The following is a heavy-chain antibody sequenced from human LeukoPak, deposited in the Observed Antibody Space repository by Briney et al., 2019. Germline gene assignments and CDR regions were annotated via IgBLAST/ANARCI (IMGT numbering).Heavy chain of an antibody. CDR2: ISSSSSTI. D-gene: IGHD3-22*01. V-gene: IGHV3-48*01. CDR1: GFTFSSYS. J-gene: IGHJ4*02. CDR3: ARDTDRGFDY. Sequence: AGGSLRLSCAASGFTFSSYSMNWVRQAPGKGLEWVSYISSSSSTIYYADSVKGRFTISRDNAKNSLYLQMNSLRADDTAVYYCARDTDRGFDYWGQGTLVTVSS.